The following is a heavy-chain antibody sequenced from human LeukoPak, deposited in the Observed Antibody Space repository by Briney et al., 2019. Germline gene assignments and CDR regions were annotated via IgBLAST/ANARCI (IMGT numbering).Heavy chain of an antibody. V-gene: IGHV4-59*08. CDR1: GGSISSYY. Sequence: SETLSLTCTVSGGSISSYYWSWIRQPPGKGLEWIGYIYYSGSTNYNPSLKSRVTISVDTSKNQFSLKLSSVTAADTAVYYCASSGPYWGGDCQGWFDPGGQGTLVTVSS. D-gene: IGHD2-21*02. CDR3: ASSGPYWGGDCQGWFDP. J-gene: IGHJ5*02. CDR2: IYYSGST.